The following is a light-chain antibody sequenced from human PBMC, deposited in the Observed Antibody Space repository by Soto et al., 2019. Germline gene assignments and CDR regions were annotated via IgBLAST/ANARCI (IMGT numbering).Light chain of an antibody. CDR2: DAS. CDR3: QQYDSYPLT. CDR1: QGINRW. J-gene: IGKJ4*01. Sequence: DIQMTQSPSTLSASVGDRVTIICRASQGINRWLAWYQQTPGQAPQLLIHDASSLEGGVPLRFSGTGAGTDFTLTISSLQSDDFATYYCQQYDSYPLTFGGGTKVEIK. V-gene: IGKV1-5*02.